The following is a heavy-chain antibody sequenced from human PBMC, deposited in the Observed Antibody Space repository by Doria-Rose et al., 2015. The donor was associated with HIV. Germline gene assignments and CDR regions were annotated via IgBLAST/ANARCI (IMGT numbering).Heavy chain of an antibody. D-gene: IGHD1-26*01. CDR2: AHYSGTT. CDR1: GGSITSSSYY. Sequence: LTCSVSGGSITSSSYYWGWVRQPPGKGLEWIGSAHYSGTTYYNPSLKSRVTISLDTSKNHFSLRLSSVTAADTAVYYCARHKRSGTSDLFDYWGQGTLVTVSS. V-gene: IGHV4-39*01. CDR3: ARHKRSGTSDLFDY. J-gene: IGHJ4*02.